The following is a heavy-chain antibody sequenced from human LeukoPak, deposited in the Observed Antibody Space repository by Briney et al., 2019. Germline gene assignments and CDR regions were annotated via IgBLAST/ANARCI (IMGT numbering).Heavy chain of an antibody. D-gene: IGHD2-2*01. J-gene: IGHJ5*02. V-gene: IGHV6-1*01. CDR1: GDSVSNKNTA. CDR2: TYYRSTWYN. CDR3: ARGLTQYDCFDP. Sequence: PSQTLSLTCAISGDSVSNKNTAWNWIRQSPSRGLEWLGRTYYRSTWYNDYAVSVRGRITVNPDTSKNQFSLHLNSVTPEDTAVYYCARGLTQYDCFDPWGQGILVTVSS.